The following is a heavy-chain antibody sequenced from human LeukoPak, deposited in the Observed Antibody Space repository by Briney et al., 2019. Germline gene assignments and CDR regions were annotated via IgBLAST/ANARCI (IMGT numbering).Heavy chain of an antibody. D-gene: IGHD1-26*01. CDR2: IYYSGST. CDR3: ARRHSGSYAY. CDR1: GGSISSSSYY. V-gene: IGHV4-39*01. J-gene: IGHJ4*02. Sequence: SETLSLTCTVSGGSISSSSYYWGWIRQPPGKGLEWIGSIYYSGSTYYNPSLKSRVTISVDMSKNQFSLKLSSVTPTDTAVYFCARRHSGSYAYWGQGTLVTVSS.